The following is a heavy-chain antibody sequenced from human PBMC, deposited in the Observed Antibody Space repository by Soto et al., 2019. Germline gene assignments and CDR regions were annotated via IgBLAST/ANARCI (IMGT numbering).Heavy chain of an antibody. J-gene: IGHJ4*02. CDR3: ARPGRIYGSGSYDY. CDR2: INHSGST. CDR1: GGSFSGYY. Sequence: SETLSLTCAVYGGSFSGYYWSWIRQPPGKGLEWIGEINHSGSTNYNPSLKSRVTISVDTSKNQFSLKLSSVTAADTAVYYCARPGRIYGSGSYDYWGQGTLVTVSS. V-gene: IGHV4-34*01. D-gene: IGHD3-10*01.